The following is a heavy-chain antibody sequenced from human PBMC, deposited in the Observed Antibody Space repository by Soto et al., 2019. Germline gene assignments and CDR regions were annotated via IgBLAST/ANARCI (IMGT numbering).Heavy chain of an antibody. J-gene: IGHJ4*02. D-gene: IGHD3-10*01. CDR2: IIPIFGTA. CDR3: ASLYYYGSGSKYYFDY. Sequence: QVQLVQSGAEVKKPGSSVKVSCKASGGTFSSYAISWVRQAPGQGLEWMGGIIPIFGTANYAQKFQGRVTITADESTSTAYMELSSPRSEDTAVYYCASLYYYGSGSKYYFDYWGQGTLVTVSS. CDR1: GGTFSSYA. V-gene: IGHV1-69*01.